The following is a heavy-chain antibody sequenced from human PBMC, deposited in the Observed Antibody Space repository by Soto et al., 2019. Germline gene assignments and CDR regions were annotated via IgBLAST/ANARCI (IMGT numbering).Heavy chain of an antibody. D-gene: IGHD6-13*01. CDR1: GFTFSSYS. J-gene: IGHJ2*01. CDR2: ISSSSSTI. CDR3: ARAPILGIAAAANCWYFDV. V-gene: IGHV3-48*01. Sequence: EVQLVESGGGLVQPGGSLRLSCAASGFTFSSYSMNWVRQAPGKGLEWVSYISSSSSTIYYADSVKGRFTISRDNAKNSLSMQMNSLRAEDTSVNYSARAPILGIAAAANCWYFDVWGRGTLVTVSS.